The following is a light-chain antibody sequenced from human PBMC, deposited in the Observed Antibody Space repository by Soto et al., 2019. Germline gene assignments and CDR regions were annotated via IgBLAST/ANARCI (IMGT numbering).Light chain of an antibody. CDR3: QQYNGYWT. CDR2: EAS. CDR1: QSISGS. J-gene: IGKJ1*01. V-gene: IGKV1-5*03. Sequence: DIQMTQSPSTLSASVGDRVTITCRASQSISGSLAWYQQKPGKAPKLLIYEASNLKSGVPSRFSGSGSGTEYTLIISSRQPDDSASYYCQQYNGYWTFGQGTRVEIK.